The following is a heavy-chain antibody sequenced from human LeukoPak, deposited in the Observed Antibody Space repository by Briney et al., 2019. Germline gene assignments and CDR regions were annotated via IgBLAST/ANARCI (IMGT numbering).Heavy chain of an antibody. CDR2: IYYDGST. D-gene: IGHD2-2*01. Sequence: SETLSLTCTVSGASISTYYWSWIRQPPGKGLEWIGNIYYDGSTNYNPSLESRVTISLDTSKNQFSLRLSSVTAADTAVYYCARDGSPFCSSAGCYSWFDPWGQGTLVTVSS. V-gene: IGHV4-59*01. CDR1: GASISTYY. CDR3: ARDGSPFCSSAGCYSWFDP. J-gene: IGHJ5*02.